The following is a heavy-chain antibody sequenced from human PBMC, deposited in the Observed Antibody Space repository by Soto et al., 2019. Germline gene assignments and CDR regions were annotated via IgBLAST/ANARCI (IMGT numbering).Heavy chain of an antibody. CDR3: TRRGCSTTGCYFN. CDR1: GFPFSSYW. D-gene: IGHD2-2*01. Sequence: GGSLRLSCAASGFPFSSYWMHWVRQAPGKGLVWVSRINGDGSSITYADYVKGRFTISRDNAKNTLYLQMNSLRAEDAAVYYCTRRGCSTTGCYFNWGRGTLVTVSS. V-gene: IGHV3-74*03. CDR2: INGDGSSI. J-gene: IGHJ4*02.